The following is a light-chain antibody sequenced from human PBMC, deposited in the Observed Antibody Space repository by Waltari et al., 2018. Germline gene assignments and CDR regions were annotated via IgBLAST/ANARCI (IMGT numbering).Light chain of an antibody. Sequence: EIVLTQSPATLSLSPGQGATLSCRASQSVNTKLAWYQQKPGQAPRLLIYDASNRATGIPGRFSGRGSGTDFTLTISSLEPEDFAVYYCQQRSNWPPMYTFGQGTKLEIK. J-gene: IGKJ2*01. CDR2: DAS. CDR1: QSVNTK. CDR3: QQRSNWPPMYT. V-gene: IGKV3-11*01.